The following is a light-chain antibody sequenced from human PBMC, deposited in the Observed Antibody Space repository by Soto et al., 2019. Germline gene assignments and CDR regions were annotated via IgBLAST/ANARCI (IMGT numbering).Light chain of an antibody. V-gene: IGLV2-14*01. Sequence: QSALTQAASVAGSPGQSITISCTGSSSDVGGYNYVSWYQQHPGKAPKLIIYAVSNRPSGVSNRFSGSKSGNTATLTISGRQAEEEADYYCCSYTVSGTYVFGTGTKVTVL. J-gene: IGLJ1*01. CDR1: SSDVGGYNY. CDR3: CSYTVSGTYV. CDR2: AVS.